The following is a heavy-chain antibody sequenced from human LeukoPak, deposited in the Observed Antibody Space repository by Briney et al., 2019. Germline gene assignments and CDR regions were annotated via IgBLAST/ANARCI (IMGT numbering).Heavy chain of an antibody. CDR2: LFHSGTR. Sequence: KSSETLSLTCTISGGSITSYYWSWIRQPPGEGLEWIGYLFHSGTRRYNPSLKSRVTISADTTKNQIFLTLNSTTAADTAVYYCARRRGWKQQLVYFDYWGQGTLATVSS. CDR3: ARRRGWKQQLVYFDY. D-gene: IGHD6-13*01. J-gene: IGHJ4*02. V-gene: IGHV4-59*08. CDR1: GGSITSYY.